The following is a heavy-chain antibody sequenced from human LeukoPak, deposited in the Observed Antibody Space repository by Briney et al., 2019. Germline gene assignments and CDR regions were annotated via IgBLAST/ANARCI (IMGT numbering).Heavy chain of an antibody. D-gene: IGHD3-22*01. CDR1: GFTFDDYA. J-gene: IGHJ5*02. Sequence: QPGRSLRLSCAASGFTFDDYAMHWVRQAPGKGLEWVSGISWSSGSIGYAGSVKGRFTISRDNAKNSLYLQMNSLRAEDTALYYCAKASGDSSGYYSQNNWFDPWGQGTLVTVSS. CDR3: AKASGDSSGYYSQNNWFDP. CDR2: ISWSSGSI. V-gene: IGHV3-9*01.